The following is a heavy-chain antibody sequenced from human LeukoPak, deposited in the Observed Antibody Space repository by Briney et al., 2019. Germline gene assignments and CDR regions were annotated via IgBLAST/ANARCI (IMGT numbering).Heavy chain of an antibody. Sequence: PSETLSLTCTVSGGSISSYYWSWIRQPPGKGLEWIGYLYYSGSTNYNPSLKSRVTISVDTSKNQFSLKPSSVTAADTAVYYCARGGLYRPFDYWGQGTLVTVSS. CDR1: GGSISSYY. CDR3: ARGGLYRPFDY. CDR2: LYYSGST. J-gene: IGHJ4*02. D-gene: IGHD2-2*02. V-gene: IGHV4-59*01.